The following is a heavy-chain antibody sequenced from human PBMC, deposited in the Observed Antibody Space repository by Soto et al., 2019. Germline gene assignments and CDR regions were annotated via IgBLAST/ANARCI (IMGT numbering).Heavy chain of an antibody. CDR3: ARDYDYVWGSYPSGY. D-gene: IGHD3-16*02. CDR2: INAGNGNT. V-gene: IGHV1-3*01. J-gene: IGHJ4*02. Sequence: GPVKVSCKASGYTFTSYAMHWVRQAPGQRLEWMGWINAGNGNTKYSQKFQGRVTITRDTSASTAYMELSSLRSEDTAVYYCARDYDYVWGSYPSGYWGQGTLVTVSS. CDR1: GYTFTSYA.